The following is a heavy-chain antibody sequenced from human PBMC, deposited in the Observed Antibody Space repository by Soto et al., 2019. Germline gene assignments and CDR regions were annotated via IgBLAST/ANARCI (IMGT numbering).Heavy chain of an antibody. V-gene: IGHV4-39*01. J-gene: IGHJ5*02. CDR2: IYYSGST. D-gene: IGHD3-3*01. CDR1: GGSISSSSYY. CDR3: ARLTIFGGFDP. Sequence: SETLSLTCTVSGGSISSSSYYWGWIRQPPGKGLEWIGSIYYSGSTYYNPSLKSRVTISVDTSKNQFSLKLSSVTAADTAVYYCARLTIFGGFDPWGQGTLVTVSS.